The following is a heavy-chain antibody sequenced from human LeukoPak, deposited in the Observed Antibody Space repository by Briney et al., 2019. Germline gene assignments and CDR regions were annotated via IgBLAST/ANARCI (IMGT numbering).Heavy chain of an antibody. CDR1: GDSISNYF. CDR2: VHYSGST. CDR3: ARGPHYYSYYGLDV. J-gene: IGHJ6*02. Sequence: SETLSLTCTVSGDSISNYFWSWIRQPPRKGLEWMAYVHYSGSTNYNPSLKSRVTVSVDTSENQFSLKVNSVTAADTAVYYCARGPHYYSYYGLDVWGQGTTVTVSS. V-gene: IGHV4-59*01.